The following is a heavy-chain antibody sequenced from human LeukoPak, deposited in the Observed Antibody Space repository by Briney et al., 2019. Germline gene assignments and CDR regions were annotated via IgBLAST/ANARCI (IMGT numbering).Heavy chain of an antibody. CDR1: GFTFSDYY. J-gene: IGHJ3*02. D-gene: IGHD4-17*01. CDR3: AKAESDYGDYVSDAFDI. V-gene: IGHV3-11*01. Sequence: PGGSLRLSCAASGFTFSDYYMSWIRQAPGKGLEWVSYISSSGSFIYYADSVKGRFTISRDNAKNSLYLQMNSLRAEDMALYYCAKAESDYGDYVSDAFDIWGQGTMVTVSS. CDR2: ISSSGSFI.